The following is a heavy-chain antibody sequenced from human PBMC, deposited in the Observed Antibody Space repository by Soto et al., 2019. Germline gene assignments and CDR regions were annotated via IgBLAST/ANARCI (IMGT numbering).Heavy chain of an antibody. CDR1: GFSFRSYG. Sequence: PGGSLRLSCAASGFSFRSYGMHWVRQGPGKGLEWVAVIWYDGNKKYYGDSVRGRFTISRDNSKNTLYLEMQSLRAEDTAIYYCVVDTSGLLDYWGQGTPVTVSS. J-gene: IGHJ4*02. V-gene: IGHV3-33*03. D-gene: IGHD3-22*01. CDR2: IWYDGNKK. CDR3: VVDTSGLLDY.